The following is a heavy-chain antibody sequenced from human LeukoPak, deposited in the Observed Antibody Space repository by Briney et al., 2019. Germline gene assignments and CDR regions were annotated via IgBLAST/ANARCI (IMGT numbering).Heavy chain of an antibody. D-gene: IGHD2-2*01. Sequence: GGSLRLSCAASGFTFRNYGMHWVRQAPGKGLEWVAVIWYDGSNKDYGDSVKGRFTISRDNSKNTVYVQINSLRADDTAVYYCARDIGSSSSGLFDPWGQGTLVTVSS. CDR1: GFTFRNYG. V-gene: IGHV3-33*01. CDR3: ARDIGSSSSGLFDP. J-gene: IGHJ5*02. CDR2: IWYDGSNK.